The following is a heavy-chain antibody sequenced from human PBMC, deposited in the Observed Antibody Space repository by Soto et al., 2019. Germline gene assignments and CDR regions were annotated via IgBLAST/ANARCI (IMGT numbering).Heavy chain of an antibody. CDR3: ASAGGFDRIAVAGPFDY. CDR2: IIPIFGTA. Sequence: SVKGSCNASGGTFSSYAISWGRQAPIQGLEWMGGIIPIFGTANYSQKFQGRVTITADESTSTAYMELSSLRSEDTAVYYCASAGGFDRIAVAGPFDYWGQGTLLTVSS. CDR1: GGTFSSYA. D-gene: IGHD6-19*01. V-gene: IGHV1-69*01. J-gene: IGHJ4*02.